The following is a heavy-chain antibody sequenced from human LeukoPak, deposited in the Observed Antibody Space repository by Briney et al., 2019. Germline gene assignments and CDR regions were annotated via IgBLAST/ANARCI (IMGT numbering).Heavy chain of an antibody. V-gene: IGHV1-2*02. J-gene: IGHJ3*02. Sequence: ASLRVSCKASGYTFTGYYIHWVCQAPGQRLEWMGWIYPNSGNTNYAQNIQGSVTMTRDTSISTAYMELSSLKSDDTAVYYCARDRNSGSSLDIWGQGTMLTVSS. CDR3: ARDRNSGSSLDI. CDR2: IYPNSGNT. D-gene: IGHD6-6*01. CDR1: GYTFTGYY.